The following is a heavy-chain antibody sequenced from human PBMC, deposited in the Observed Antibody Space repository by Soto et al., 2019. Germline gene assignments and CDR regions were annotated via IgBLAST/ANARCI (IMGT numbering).Heavy chain of an antibody. CDR2: ISYDGSNK. CDR3: AKDREYCGGDCYSGFFDY. V-gene: IGHV3-30*18. CDR1: GFTFSSYG. Sequence: PGGSLRLSCAASGFTFSSYGMHWVRQAPGKGLEWVAVISYDGSNKYYADSVKGRFTISRDNSKNTLYLQMSSLRAEDTAVYYCAKDREYCGGDCYSGFFDYWGQGTLVTVSS. D-gene: IGHD2-21*02. J-gene: IGHJ4*02.